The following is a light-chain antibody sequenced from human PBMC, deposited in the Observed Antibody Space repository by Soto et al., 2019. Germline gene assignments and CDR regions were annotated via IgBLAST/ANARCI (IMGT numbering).Light chain of an antibody. CDR2: VNSDGSH. CDR1: SGHSSYP. CDR3: QTWGTDTVV. J-gene: IGLJ2*01. Sequence: QSVLTQSPSASASLGASVELTCTLSSGHSSYPIAWHQQRPEKGPRYLMKVNSDGSHSKGDGLPDRFSGSSSGTGRYLRISSLQSEDEADYYCQTWGTDTVVFGGGTKVTVL. V-gene: IGLV4-69*01.